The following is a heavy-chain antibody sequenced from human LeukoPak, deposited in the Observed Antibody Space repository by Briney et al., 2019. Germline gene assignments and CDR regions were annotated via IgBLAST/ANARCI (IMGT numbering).Heavy chain of an antibody. V-gene: IGHV3-30*18. Sequence: GGSLRLSCAASGFTFSSYGMHWVRQAPGKGLEWVAVISYDGSNKYYADSVKGRFTISRDNSKNTLYLQMNSLRAEDTAVYYCAKAYDYWGQGTLVTVSS. CDR2: ISYDGSNK. CDR1: GFTFSSYG. J-gene: IGHJ4*02. CDR3: AKAYDY.